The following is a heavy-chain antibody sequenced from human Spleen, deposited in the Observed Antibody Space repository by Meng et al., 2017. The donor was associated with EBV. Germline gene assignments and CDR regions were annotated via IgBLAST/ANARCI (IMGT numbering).Heavy chain of an antibody. D-gene: IGHD2-15*01. Sequence: QVKLQQWGAGLLKPSETLSLTCAVYGGSFGDSYWTWIRQPPGKGLEWIGEIDHSGSTNHSPSLKSRVIISVDSSKTQFSLKLTSVTAADTAVYYCSSLSDSGFYWGQGTLVTVSS. CDR3: SSLSDSGFY. J-gene: IGHJ4*02. CDR2: IDHSGST. V-gene: IGHV4-34*02. CDR1: GGSFGDSY.